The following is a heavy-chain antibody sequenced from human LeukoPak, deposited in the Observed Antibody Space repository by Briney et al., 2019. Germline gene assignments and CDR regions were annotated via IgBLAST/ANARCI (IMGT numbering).Heavy chain of an antibody. CDR1: GFTFSSYA. D-gene: IGHD6-13*01. J-gene: IGHJ4*02. Sequence: GGSLRLSCAASGFTFSSYAMSRVRQAPGKGLEWVPAISGSGGSTYYADSVKGRFTISRDNSKNTLYLQMNSLRAEDTAVYYCAKESTPGYSSSWYDYWGQGTLVTVSS. CDR3: AKESTPGYSSSWYDY. V-gene: IGHV3-23*01. CDR2: ISGSGGST.